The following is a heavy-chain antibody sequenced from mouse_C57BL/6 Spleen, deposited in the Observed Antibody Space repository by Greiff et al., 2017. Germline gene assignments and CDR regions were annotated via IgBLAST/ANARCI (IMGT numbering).Heavy chain of an antibody. CDR1: GYTFTDYY. CDR2: IYPGSGNT. J-gene: IGHJ4*01. CDR3: ARDYYDAMDY. V-gene: IGHV1-76*01. Sequence: QVQLKQSGAELVRPGASVKLSCKASGYTFTDYYINWVKQRPGQGLEWIARIYPGSGNTYYNEKFKGKATLTAEKSSSTAYMQLSSLTSEDSAVXFCARDYYDAMDYWGQGTSVTVSS. D-gene: IGHD2-1*01.